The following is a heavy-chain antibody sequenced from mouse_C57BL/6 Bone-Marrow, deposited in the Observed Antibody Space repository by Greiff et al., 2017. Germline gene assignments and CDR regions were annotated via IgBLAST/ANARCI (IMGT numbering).Heavy chain of an antibody. V-gene: IGHV1-78*01. CDR2: IYPRDGST. CDR1: GYTFTDHT. CDR3: ARGGPYWYFDV. Sequence: VHLVESDAELVKPGASVKISCKASGYTFTDHTIHWMKQRPEQGLEWIGYIYPRDGSTKYNEKFKGKATLTADKSSSTAYMQLNSLTSEDSAVYFCARGGPYWYFDVWGTGTTVTVSS. J-gene: IGHJ1*03.